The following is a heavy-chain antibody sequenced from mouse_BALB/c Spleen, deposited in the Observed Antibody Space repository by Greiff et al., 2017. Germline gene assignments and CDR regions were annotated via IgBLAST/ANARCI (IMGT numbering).Heavy chain of an antibody. CDR3: ARDQRLITTVYYYAMDY. CDR1: GFSLTSYG. V-gene: IGHV2-9*02. CDR2: IWAGGST. J-gene: IGHJ4*01. D-gene: IGHD1-1*01. Sequence: QVQLKESGPGLVAPSQSLSITCTVSGFSLTSYGVHWVRQPPGKGLEWLGVIWAGGSTNYNSALMSRLSISKDNSKSQVFLKMNSLQTDDTAMYYCARDQRLITTVYYYAMDYWGQGTSVTVSS.